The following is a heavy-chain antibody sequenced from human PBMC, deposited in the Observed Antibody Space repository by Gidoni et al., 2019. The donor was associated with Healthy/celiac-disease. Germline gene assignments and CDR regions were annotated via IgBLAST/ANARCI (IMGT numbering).Heavy chain of an antibody. Sequence: EVQLVESGGGLVQPGGSLRLSCAASGFTVSSNYMSWVRQAPGKGLEWVSVIYSGGSTYYADSVKGRFTISRDNSKNTLYLQMNSLRAEDTAVYYCARDKQQLGKISVYWGQGTLVTVSS. CDR1: GFTVSSNY. D-gene: IGHD6-13*01. V-gene: IGHV3-66*01. J-gene: IGHJ4*02. CDR2: IYSGGST. CDR3: ARDKQQLGKISVY.